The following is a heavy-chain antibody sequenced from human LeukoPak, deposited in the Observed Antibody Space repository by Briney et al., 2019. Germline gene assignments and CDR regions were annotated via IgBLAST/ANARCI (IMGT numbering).Heavy chain of an antibody. CDR2: INAGNGNT. D-gene: IGHD3-10*01. CDR3: ARPRTLWFGELSLTY. Sequence: MGXINAGNGNTKYSQKFQGRVTITRDTSAITAYMELSSLRSEETAVYYCARPRTLWFGELSLTYWGQGTLVTVSS. J-gene: IGHJ4*02. V-gene: IGHV1-3*01.